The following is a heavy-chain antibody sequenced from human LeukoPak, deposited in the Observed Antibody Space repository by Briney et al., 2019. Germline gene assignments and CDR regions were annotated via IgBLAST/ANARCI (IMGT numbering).Heavy chain of an antibody. J-gene: IGHJ1*01. Sequence: SETLSLTCTVSGGSISSYYWSWIRQPPGKGLEWIGYIYYSGSTNYNPSLKSRVTISVDTSKNQFSLKLSSVTAADTAVYYCARSTYYDSSGLYFQHWGQGTLVTVSS. V-gene: IGHV4-59*01. CDR1: GGSISSYY. CDR3: ARSTYYDSSGLYFQH. D-gene: IGHD3-22*01. CDR2: IYYSGST.